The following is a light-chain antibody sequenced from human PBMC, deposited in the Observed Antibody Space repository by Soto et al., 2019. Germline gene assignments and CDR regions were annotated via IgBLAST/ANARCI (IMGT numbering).Light chain of an antibody. CDR2: MAS. CDR3: QQYKSYPWT. V-gene: IGKV1-5*03. CDR1: QSISSW. Sequence: DLQMTQSPSTLSASVGDRVTITCRASQSISSWLAWYQQKPGKAPRLLIYMASSLESGVPSRFSGSGSGTEFILTISSLQPDDFATYYCQQYKSYPWTFGQGTKVEIK. J-gene: IGKJ1*01.